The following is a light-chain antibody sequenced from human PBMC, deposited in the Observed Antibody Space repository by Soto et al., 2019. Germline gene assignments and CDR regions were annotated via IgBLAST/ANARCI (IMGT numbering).Light chain of an antibody. CDR1: QSVSSY. J-gene: IGKJ4*01. V-gene: IGKV3-11*01. CDR3: QQRSHSLT. Sequence: EIVLTQSPATLSLSPGERATLSCRASQSVSSYLAWYQQKPGQAPRLLIYDASNSATAIPARFSGSGSATDLTLTISSLEPEDVAVYYCQQRSHSLTFGGGTKVEIK. CDR2: DAS.